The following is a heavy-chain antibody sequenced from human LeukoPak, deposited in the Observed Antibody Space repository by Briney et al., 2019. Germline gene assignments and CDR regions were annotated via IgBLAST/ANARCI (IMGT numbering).Heavy chain of an antibody. D-gene: IGHD1-26*01. V-gene: IGHV3-30*02. Sequence: GGSLRLSCAASGFTFSSYGMHWVRQAPGKGLEWVAFIRYDGSNKYYADSVKGRFTISRDNSKNTLYLQMNSLRAEDTAVYYCAKEGESGSSPLRTHYFDYWGQGTLVTVSS. J-gene: IGHJ4*02. CDR3: AKEGESGSSPLRTHYFDY. CDR1: GFTFSSYG. CDR2: IRYDGSNK.